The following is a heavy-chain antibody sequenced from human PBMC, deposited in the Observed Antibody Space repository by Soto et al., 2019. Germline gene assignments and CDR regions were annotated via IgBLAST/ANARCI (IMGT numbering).Heavy chain of an antibody. D-gene: IGHD2-8*01. CDR1: GYTFTSYY. V-gene: IGHV1-46*01. J-gene: IGHJ6*02. CDR2: INPSGGST. CDR3: ARHDCTNGVCWGYYGMDV. Sequence: ASVKVSCKASGYTFTSYYMHWVRQAPGQGLEWMGIINPSGGSTSYAQKFQGRVTMTRDTSTSTVYMELSSLRSEDTAMYYCARHDCTNGVCWGYYGMDVWGQGTTVTVSS.